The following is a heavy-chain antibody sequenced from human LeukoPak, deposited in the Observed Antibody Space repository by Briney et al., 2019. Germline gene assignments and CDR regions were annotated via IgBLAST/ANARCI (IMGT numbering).Heavy chain of an antibody. Sequence: SETLSLTRTVCVGFISSYYWSWIRQPAGRGREGVGHLYTRGSTNYNPSIKSRGTISVDTSKNPFSLKMNSVTAADTAVYFCARSPGRFDSLVGAFDIWGQGTMVTVSS. J-gene: IGHJ3*02. D-gene: IGHD3-9*01. CDR1: VGFISSYY. V-gene: IGHV4-4*07. CDR2: LYTRGST. CDR3: ARSPGRFDSLVGAFDI.